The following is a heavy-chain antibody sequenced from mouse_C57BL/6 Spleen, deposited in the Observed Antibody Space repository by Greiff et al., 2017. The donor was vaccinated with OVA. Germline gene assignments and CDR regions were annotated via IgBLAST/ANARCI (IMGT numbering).Heavy chain of an antibody. J-gene: IGHJ4*01. D-gene: IGHD1-1*01. Sequence: QVQLKESGAELVKPGASVKMSCKASGYTFTTYPIEWMKQNHGKSLEWIGNFHPYNDDTKYNEKFKGKATLTVEKSSSTVYLELSRLTSDDSAVYYCAILYGSSYGYAMDYWGQGTSVTVSS. CDR2: FHPYNDDT. CDR1: GYTFTTYP. CDR3: AILYGSSYGYAMDY. V-gene: IGHV1-47*01.